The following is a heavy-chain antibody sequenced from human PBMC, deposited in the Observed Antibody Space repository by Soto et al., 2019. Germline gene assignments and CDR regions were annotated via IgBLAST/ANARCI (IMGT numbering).Heavy chain of an antibody. CDR1: YA. CDR2: ISYDGSNK. J-gene: IGHJ6*02. Sequence: YAVRCVLKKTGKGLEWVAVISYDGSNKYYADSVKGRFTISRDNSKNTLYLQMNSLRAEDTAVYYCARDLEQLEPFAGYYYGMDVWGQGTTVTVSS. V-gene: IGHV3-30-3*01. D-gene: IGHD6-6*01. CDR3: ARDLEQLEPFAGYYYGMDV.